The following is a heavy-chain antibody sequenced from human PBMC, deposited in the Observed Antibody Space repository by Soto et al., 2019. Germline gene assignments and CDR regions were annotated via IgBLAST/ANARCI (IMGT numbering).Heavy chain of an antibody. D-gene: IGHD1-26*01. J-gene: IGHJ4*02. Sequence: QVQLVQSGAEVKKPGASVKVSCKASGYTFIRYYIHWVRQAPGQGLECMGIINPSGGSTSHAQKFQGRVTMTRDKSTSTVYMEVSSLTSEDTAVYYCARALIVGATDFDYWGQGTLVTVSS. CDR1: GYTFIRYY. V-gene: IGHV1-46*01. CDR3: ARALIVGATDFDY. CDR2: INPSGGST.